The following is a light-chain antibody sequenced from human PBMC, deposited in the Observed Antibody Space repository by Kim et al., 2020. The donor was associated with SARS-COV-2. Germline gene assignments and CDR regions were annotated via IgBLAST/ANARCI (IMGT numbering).Light chain of an antibody. CDR2: DVN. CDR1: RSDVGGYNY. Sequence: SITISCTGTRSDVGGYNYVSWYQQHPGKAPKLMIYDVNNRPSGVSNRFSGSKSGNTASLTISGLQAEDEADYYCSSYTSSSTPYVFGTGTKVTVL. CDR3: SSYTSSSTPYV. J-gene: IGLJ1*01. V-gene: IGLV2-14*03.